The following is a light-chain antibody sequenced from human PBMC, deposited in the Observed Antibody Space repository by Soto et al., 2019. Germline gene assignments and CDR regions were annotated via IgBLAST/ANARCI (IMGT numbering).Light chain of an antibody. V-gene: IGKV2-28*01. J-gene: IGKJ5*01. CDR3: MQALQTPYT. CDR1: QSLLHSNGYNY. Sequence: DIVMTQSPLSLPVTPGEPASISCRSSQSLLHSNGYNYLDWYLQKPGQSPQLLMYLASNRASGVPDRFSGSGSGTDFTLKISRVEAEDVGVYYCMQALQTPYTFGQGTRLEIK. CDR2: LAS.